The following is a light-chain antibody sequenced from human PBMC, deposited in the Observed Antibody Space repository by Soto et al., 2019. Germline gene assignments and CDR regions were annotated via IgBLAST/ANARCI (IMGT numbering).Light chain of an antibody. Sequence: EIVLTQSPGTLSLSPGERATLSRRASQRVSSGYLAWYQQKPGQAPRLLIYGASNRATDIPDRFSGRGSGTDFTLTISRLEPEDFAVYYCQQYGSSPPSSTFGQGTRLEIK. CDR2: GAS. J-gene: IGKJ5*01. CDR3: QQYGSSPPSST. V-gene: IGKV3-20*01. CDR1: QRVSSGY.